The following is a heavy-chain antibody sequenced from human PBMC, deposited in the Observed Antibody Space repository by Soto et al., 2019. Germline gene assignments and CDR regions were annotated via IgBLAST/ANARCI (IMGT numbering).Heavy chain of an antibody. CDR3: ARDPQRIGHDSYYFHGMDV. D-gene: IGHD3-16*01. CDR2: IIPIPGIL. J-gene: IGHJ6*02. V-gene: IGHV1-69*08. Sequence: QVQLVQSGAEVKKPGSSVKVSCKASGGTFSSYSINWVRQAPGQGLEWMGRIIPIPGILKYAQKFQGSVTITEDKSTSTGYMELSSLRSDDTAVYYCARDPQRIGHDSYYFHGMDVWGQGTTVTVSS. CDR1: GGTFSSYS.